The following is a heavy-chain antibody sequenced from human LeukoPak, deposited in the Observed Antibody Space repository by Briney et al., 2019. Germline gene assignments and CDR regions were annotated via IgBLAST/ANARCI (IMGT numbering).Heavy chain of an antibody. CDR3: ARDHNYDFWSGYPN. CDR2: IKEDGSEK. CDR1: GFTFSSRDW. D-gene: IGHD3-3*01. Sequence: PGGSLRLSCVASGFTFSSRDWMTWVRQAPGKGLEWVANIKEDGSEKYYVDSVKGRFTISRDNAKISLYLQMNSLRAEDTALYYCARDHNYDFWSGYPNWGQGTLVTVSS. J-gene: IGHJ4*02. V-gene: IGHV3-7*03.